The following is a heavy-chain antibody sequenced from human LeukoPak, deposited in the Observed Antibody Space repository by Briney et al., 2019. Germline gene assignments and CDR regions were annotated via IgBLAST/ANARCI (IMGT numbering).Heavy chain of an antibody. Sequence: GGSLRLSCAASGFTFSSYGMHWVRQAPGKGLEWVAFIRYDGSNKYYADSVKGRFTISRDNSKNTLYLQTNSLRAEDTAVYYCAKFGSDYYYYYMDVWGKGTTVTVSS. CDR3: AKFGSDYYYYYMDV. J-gene: IGHJ6*03. V-gene: IGHV3-30*02. D-gene: IGHD3-16*01. CDR2: IRYDGSNK. CDR1: GFTFSSYG.